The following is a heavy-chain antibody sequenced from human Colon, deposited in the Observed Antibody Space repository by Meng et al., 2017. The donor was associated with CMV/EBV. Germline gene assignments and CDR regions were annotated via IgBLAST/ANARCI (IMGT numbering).Heavy chain of an antibody. J-gene: IGHJ5*02. CDR2: ITSSSSFI. V-gene: IGHV3-21*01. D-gene: IGHD1-7*01. Sequence: GGSLRLSCAASGFTFDTYSMNWVRQAPGTGLQWVASITSSSSFIYYADSVKGRLTISRDNAKSPLYLQMNNLQVEDTAVYYCARGLGTPTWGQGTLVTVSS. CDR1: GFTFDTYS. CDR3: ARGLGTPT.